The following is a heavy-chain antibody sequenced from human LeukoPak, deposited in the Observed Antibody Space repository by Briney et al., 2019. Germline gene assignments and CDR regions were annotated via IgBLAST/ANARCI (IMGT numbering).Heavy chain of an antibody. D-gene: IGHD3-22*01. CDR3: ARGEFGYDSSGYYPAFFDY. CDR1: GFTCSSYS. CDR2: ISSSSSYI. J-gene: IGHJ4*02. V-gene: IGHV3-21*01. Sequence: GGSLRLXCAASGFTCSSYSMNWVRQAPGKGLEWVSSISSSSSYIYYADSVKGRFTISRDNAKNSLYLQMNSLRAEDTAVYYRARGEFGYDSSGYYPAFFDYWGQGTLVTVSS.